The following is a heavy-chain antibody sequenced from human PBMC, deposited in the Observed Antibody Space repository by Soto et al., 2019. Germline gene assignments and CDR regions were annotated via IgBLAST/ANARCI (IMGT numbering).Heavy chain of an antibody. Sequence: QVQLVESGGGVVQPGRSLRLPCAASGFTFSSYGMHWVRQAPGKGLEWVAVIWYDGSNKYYADSVKGRFTISRDNSKNTLYLQMNSLRAEDTAVYYRARDQDYGENGGLSAYWGQGTLVTVSS. J-gene: IGHJ4*02. CDR3: ARDQDYGENGGLSAY. CDR1: GFTFSSYG. V-gene: IGHV3-33*01. CDR2: IWYDGSNK. D-gene: IGHD4-17*01.